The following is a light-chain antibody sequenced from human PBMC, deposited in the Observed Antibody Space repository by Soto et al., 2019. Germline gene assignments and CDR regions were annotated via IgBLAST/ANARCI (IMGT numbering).Light chain of an antibody. J-gene: IGKJ1*01. CDR3: QQYNNWWT. CDR1: QSVSSS. V-gene: IGKV3-15*01. CDR2: GAS. Sequence: EIVVTQSPATLSVSPGERATLSCRASQSVSSSLAWYQQKPGQAPRLLIYGASTRATGIPARFSGSGSGTEVTLTISSLQSEDFAVYYCQQYNNWWTFGQGTKVEIK.